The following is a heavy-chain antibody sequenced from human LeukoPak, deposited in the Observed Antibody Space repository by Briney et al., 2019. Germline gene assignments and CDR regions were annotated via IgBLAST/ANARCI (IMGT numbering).Heavy chain of an antibody. V-gene: IGHV3-30*18. CDR1: GFTFSSYG. CDR3: AKDPVGP. CDR2: ISYDGSNI. Sequence: GGSLRLSCAASGFTFSSYGMHWVRQAPGKGLEWVAVISYDGSNIYYADSVKGRFTISRDNSKNTLYLQMNSLRAEDTAVYYCAKDPVGPWGQGTLVTVSS. J-gene: IGHJ4*02. D-gene: IGHD1-26*01.